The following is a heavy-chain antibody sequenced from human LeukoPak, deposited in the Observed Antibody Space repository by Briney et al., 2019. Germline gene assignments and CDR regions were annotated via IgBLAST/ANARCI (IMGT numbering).Heavy chain of an antibody. Sequence: LGGSLRLSCAASGFTFSTYSMNWVRQAPGKGLEWISYISSSVSTIYYADSVKGRFTISRDNAKNSLYLQMNSLRAEDTAVYYCAKDRKWLRSEGSFDYWGQGTLVTVSS. V-gene: IGHV3-48*01. D-gene: IGHD5-12*01. CDR3: AKDRKWLRSEGSFDY. CDR2: ISSSVSTI. J-gene: IGHJ4*02. CDR1: GFTFSTYS.